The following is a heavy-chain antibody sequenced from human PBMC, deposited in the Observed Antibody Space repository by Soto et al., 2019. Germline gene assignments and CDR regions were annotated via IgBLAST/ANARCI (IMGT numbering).Heavy chain of an antibody. CDR3: AKDVYLRYCAGDCYSKY. V-gene: IGHV3-30*18. D-gene: IGHD2-21*02. CDR1: GFTFSSYG. Sequence: QVQLVESGGGVVQPGRSLRLSCAASGFTFSSYGMHWVRQAPGKGLEWVALISYDGSNVYYADSVKGRFTVSRDNSRNTLYLQMNRVRAEDTAVYYCAKDVYLRYCAGDCYSKYCGQGTLVTVSS. J-gene: IGHJ4*02. CDR2: ISYDGSNV.